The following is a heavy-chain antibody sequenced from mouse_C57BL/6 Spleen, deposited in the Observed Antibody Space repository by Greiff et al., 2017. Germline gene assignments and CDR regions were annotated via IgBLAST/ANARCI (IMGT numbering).Heavy chain of an antibody. D-gene: IGHD2-4*01. CDR1: GFTFSSYA. CDR2: ISDGGSYT. J-gene: IGHJ2*01. V-gene: IGHV5-4*01. CDR3: ARDFYYDYFDY. Sequence: EVQRVESGGGLVKPGGSLKLSCAASGFTFSSYAMSWVRQTPEKRLEWVATISDGGSYTYYPDNVKGRFTISRDNAKNNLYLQMSHLESEDTAMYYCARDFYYDYFDYWGQGTTLTVSS.